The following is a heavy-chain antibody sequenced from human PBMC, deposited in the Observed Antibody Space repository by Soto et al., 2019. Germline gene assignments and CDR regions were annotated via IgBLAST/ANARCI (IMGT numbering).Heavy chain of an antibody. CDR2: IYYRGST. J-gene: IGHJ4*02. CDR3: ARGGSGTYHV. V-gene: IGHV4-31*02. CDR1: DDSITGGGYY. D-gene: IGHD3-10*01. Sequence: SETLSLTCSVSDDSITGGGYYWSWIRQHPAKGLERIGSIYYRGSTYYNPSLRSRGTISLDPSQARLSLRLTSLTAADTATYYCARGGSGTYHVWGQGTLVTVSS.